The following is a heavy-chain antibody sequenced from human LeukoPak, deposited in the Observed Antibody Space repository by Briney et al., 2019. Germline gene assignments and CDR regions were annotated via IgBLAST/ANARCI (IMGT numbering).Heavy chain of an antibody. D-gene: IGHD6-19*01. CDR2: IKQDGSEK. Sequence: GGSLRLSCAASGFTFSTYWMTWVRQAPGKGLEWVANIKQDGSEKYYVDSVRGRFSISRDNAKNSLYLQMNSLRAEDTAVYYCARENVAVPGGDYWGQGTLVPVSA. CDR1: GFTFSTYW. J-gene: IGHJ4*02. V-gene: IGHV3-7*04. CDR3: ARENVAVPGGDY.